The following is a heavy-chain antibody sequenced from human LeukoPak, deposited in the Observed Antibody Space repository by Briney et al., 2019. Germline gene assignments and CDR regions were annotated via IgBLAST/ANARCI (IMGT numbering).Heavy chain of an antibody. CDR3: AKGSWSLLWFGELFCYFDY. CDR2: ISGSGGST. J-gene: IGHJ4*02. Sequence: GGSLRLSCAASGFTFSSYAMSWVRQAPGKGLEWVSAISGSGGSTYYADSVKGRFTISRDNSKNTLYLQMNSLRAGDTAVYYCAKGSWSLLWFGELFCYFDYWGQGTLVTVSS. V-gene: IGHV3-23*01. CDR1: GFTFSSYA. D-gene: IGHD3-10*01.